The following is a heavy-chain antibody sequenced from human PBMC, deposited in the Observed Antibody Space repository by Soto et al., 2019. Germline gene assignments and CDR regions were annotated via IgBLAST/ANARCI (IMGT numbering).Heavy chain of an antibody. D-gene: IGHD3-9*01. Sequence: GGSLRLSCAASGFTFSSYWMSWVRQAPGKGLEWVANIKQDGSEKYYVDSVKGRFTISRDNAKNSLYLQMNSLRAEDTAVYYCARVGYDILTGYYNVDYFDYWGQGTLVTVSS. CDR3: ARVGYDILTGYYNVDYFDY. CDR1: GFTFSSYW. CDR2: IKQDGSEK. V-gene: IGHV3-7*04. J-gene: IGHJ4*02.